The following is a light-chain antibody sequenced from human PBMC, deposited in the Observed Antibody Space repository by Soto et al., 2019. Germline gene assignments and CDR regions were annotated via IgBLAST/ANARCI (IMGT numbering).Light chain of an antibody. CDR1: SSDVGGYNY. J-gene: IGLJ1*01. V-gene: IGLV2-14*01. CDR2: NVS. Sequence: QSVLIQPASVSGSPGQWVTISCTGTSSDVGGYNYVSCYQQHPGKAPKLMIYNVSNRPSGVSNRFSGSKSGNTASLTISGIQAEDEADYYCSSYTSSITLVFGTGTKLT. CDR3: SSYTSSITLV.